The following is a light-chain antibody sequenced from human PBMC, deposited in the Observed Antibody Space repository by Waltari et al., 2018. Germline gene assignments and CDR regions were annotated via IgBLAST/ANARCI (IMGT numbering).Light chain of an antibody. CDR3: QQYYNIPWT. CDR1: QSVLYSSNNKNY. V-gene: IGKV4-1*01. J-gene: IGKJ1*01. Sequence: DIVMTQSPDSLAVSLGERATINCKSSQSVLYSSNNKNYLAWYQQKPGQPPKLLFYWASTRESGVPARFSGSGSGTDFTLTISSLQAEDVAVYYCQQYYNIPWTFGQGTKVEIK. CDR2: WAS.